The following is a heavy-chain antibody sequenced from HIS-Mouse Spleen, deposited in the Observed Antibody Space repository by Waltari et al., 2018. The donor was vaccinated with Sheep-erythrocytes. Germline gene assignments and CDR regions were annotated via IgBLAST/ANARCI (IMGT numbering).Heavy chain of an antibody. V-gene: IGHV4-39*07. CDR3: ARVSVAARVDY. CDR2: IDYSGST. J-gene: IGHJ4*02. CDR1: GGSISSSSYY. Sequence: QLQLQESGPGLVKPSETLSLTCTVSGGSISSSSYYWGWIRQPPGKGLEWFGSIDYSGSTYYNPALKSRVIISVDTSKNQVSLKLSSVTAADTAVYYCARVSVAARVDYWGQGTLVTVSS. D-gene: IGHD6-6*01.